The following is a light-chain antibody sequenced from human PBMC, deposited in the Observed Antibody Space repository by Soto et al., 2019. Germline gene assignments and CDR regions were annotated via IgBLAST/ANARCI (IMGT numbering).Light chain of an antibody. J-gene: IGKJ1*01. V-gene: IGKV3-20*01. CDR1: ETVSSDF. Sequence: EIVLTQSPGTLSLSPGASAALSCRASETVSSDFLAWYQRKPGQAPRLLIYAASSRATGIPDRFSGTGSERDFTLTISGLEPEDFAVYYCQQYGSSPWTVGQGTKVDIK. CDR3: QQYGSSPWT. CDR2: AAS.